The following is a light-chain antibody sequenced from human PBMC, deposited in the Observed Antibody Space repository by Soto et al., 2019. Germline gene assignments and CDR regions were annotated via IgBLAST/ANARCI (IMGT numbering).Light chain of an antibody. CDR3: QQRSSWPAT. CDR2: GAS. J-gene: IGKJ3*01. V-gene: IGKV3D-20*02. Sequence: EVVLTQSPGTLALSRGERATLSCRASQSVSSSYLAWYQHRPGQAPRLLIFGASSRATGIPGRFSGSGSGTDFTLTISSLEPEDFAVYYCQQRSSWPATFGPGTKVDIK. CDR1: QSVSSSY.